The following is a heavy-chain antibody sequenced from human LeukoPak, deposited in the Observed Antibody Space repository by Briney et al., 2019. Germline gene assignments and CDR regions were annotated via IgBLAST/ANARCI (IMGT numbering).Heavy chain of an antibody. J-gene: IGHJ4*02. V-gene: IGHV3-23*01. D-gene: IGHD2-15*01. CDR2: ISGSGGNT. Sequence: HPWGSLRLSCAASGFTFSSYAMSWVRQAPGKGLEWVSAISGSGGNTYYADSVKGRFTISRDNSKNTLYLQMNSLRAEDTAVYYCAKATCSGATCARFDYWGQGTLVTVSS. CDR1: GFTFSSYA. CDR3: AKATCSGATCARFDY.